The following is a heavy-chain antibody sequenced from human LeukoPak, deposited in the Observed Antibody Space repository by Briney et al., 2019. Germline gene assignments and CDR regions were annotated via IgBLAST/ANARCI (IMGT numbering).Heavy chain of an antibody. CDR3: ARESPGRDGYNYPFDY. J-gene: IGHJ4*02. CDR1: GGTFSSYA. D-gene: IGHD5-24*01. Sequence: SVKVSCNASGGTFSSYAISWVRQAPGQGLEWMGRIIPILGIANYAQKFQGRVTITADKSTSTAYMELSSLRSEDTAVYYCARESPGRDGYNYPFDYWGQGTLVTVSS. V-gene: IGHV1-69*04. CDR2: IIPILGIA.